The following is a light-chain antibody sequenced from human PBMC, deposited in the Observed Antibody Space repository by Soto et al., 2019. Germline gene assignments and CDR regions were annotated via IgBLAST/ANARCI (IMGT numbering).Light chain of an antibody. CDR3: QQYRGPWT. CDR1: QSVNNW. Sequence: DFQMTQFPSTLSASVGDRVTITCRASQSVNNWLAWYQQQSGKAPKLLIYKASTLESGVPSRFSGSGSGTEFTLTISSLQPDDFGTYYCQQYRGPWTFGQGTKVEIK. CDR2: KAS. V-gene: IGKV1-5*03. J-gene: IGKJ1*01.